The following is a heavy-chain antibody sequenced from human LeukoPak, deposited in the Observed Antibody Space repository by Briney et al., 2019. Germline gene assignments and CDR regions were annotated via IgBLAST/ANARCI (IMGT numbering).Heavy chain of an antibody. V-gene: IGHV4-34*01. D-gene: IGHD5-12*01. CDR3: AREGYSRYDWTANWFDP. Sequence: SETLSLTCAVDGGSFSGYYWSWIRQPPGKGLEWIGEINHSGSTNYNPSLKSRVTISVDTSKNQFSLKLSSVTAADTAVYYCAREGYSRYDWTANWFDPWGQGTLVTVSS. J-gene: IGHJ5*02. CDR1: GGSFSGYY. CDR2: INHSGST.